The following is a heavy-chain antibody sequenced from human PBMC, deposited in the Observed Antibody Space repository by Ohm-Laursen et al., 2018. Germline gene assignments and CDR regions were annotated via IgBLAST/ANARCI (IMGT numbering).Heavy chain of an antibody. V-gene: IGHV4-59*08. D-gene: IGHD3-22*01. CDR1: GGSISAHY. J-gene: IGHJ4*02. CDR3: ARHRDYYDSSGYYSHFDY. Sequence: GTLSLTCSVSGGSISAHYWSWIRQPPGKGLEWIGYMYYSGSTNSNPSLKSRVTISVDTSKNQFSLKLSSVTAADTAVYYCARHRDYYDSSGYYSHFDYWGQGALVTVSS. CDR2: MYYSGST.